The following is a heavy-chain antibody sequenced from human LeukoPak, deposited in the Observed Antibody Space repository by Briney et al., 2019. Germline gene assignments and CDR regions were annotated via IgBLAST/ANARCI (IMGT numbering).Heavy chain of an antibody. CDR2: MNPNSGNT. D-gene: IGHD3-10*01. CDR3: ARDRALGKRPWFDP. CDR1: GYTFTSYD. J-gene: IGHJ5*02. Sequence: GASVKVSCKASGYTFTSYDINWVRQATGQGLEWMGWMNPNSGNTGYAQKFQGRVTMTRNTSMSTAYMELSSLRSEDTAVYYCARDRALGKRPWFDPWGQGTLVTVSS. V-gene: IGHV1-8*01.